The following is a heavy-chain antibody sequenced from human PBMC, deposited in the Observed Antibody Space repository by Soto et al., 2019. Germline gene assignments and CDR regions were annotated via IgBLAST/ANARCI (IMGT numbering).Heavy chain of an antibody. CDR2: ISAYNGNT. CDR3: ARDRQYYDFWSGSHPDY. J-gene: IGHJ4*02. D-gene: IGHD3-3*01. CDR1: GYTFTSYG. Sequence: ASVKVSCKASGYTFTSYGISWVRQAPGQGLEWMGWISAYNGNTNYAQKLQGRVTMTTDTSTSTAYMELRSLRSDDTAVYYCARDRQYYDFWSGSHPDYWGQGTLVTV. V-gene: IGHV1-18*01.